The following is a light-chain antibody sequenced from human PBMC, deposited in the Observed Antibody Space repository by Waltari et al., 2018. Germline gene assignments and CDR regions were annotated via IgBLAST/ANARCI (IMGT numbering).Light chain of an antibody. CDR2: GNR. Sequence: QSVLTPPPSVSGAPGQSVTISCTGSSSTIAPGSAGHCYQQLPGTAPKLLLYGNRNRPSGVPDRFSGSKSGTSASLAITGLQAEDEADYYCQSYDSSLSGPVVFGGGTKLTVL. CDR1: SSTIAPGSA. V-gene: IGLV1-40*01. CDR3: QSYDSSLSGPVV. J-gene: IGLJ2*01.